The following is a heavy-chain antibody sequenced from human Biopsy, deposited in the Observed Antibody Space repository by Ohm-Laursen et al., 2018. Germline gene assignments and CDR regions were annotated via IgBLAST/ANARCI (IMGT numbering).Heavy chain of an antibody. J-gene: IGHJ2*01. V-gene: IGHV4-59*01. CDR3: ARDRGYYSDRTVLGYFDL. D-gene: IGHD3-22*01. CDR1: GDSISSYY. CDR2: VYYTGST. Sequence: GTLSLTCPVSGDSISSYYWSWIRQPPGKGLQWIGYVYYTGSTDYNPSLQSRVTISVDTSKNHFSLRLRSVTPADTAIYYCARDRGYYSDRTVLGYFDLWGCGTLVTVSS.